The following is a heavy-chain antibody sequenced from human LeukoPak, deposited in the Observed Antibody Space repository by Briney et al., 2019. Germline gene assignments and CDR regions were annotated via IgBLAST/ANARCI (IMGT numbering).Heavy chain of an antibody. Sequence: PGGSLRLSCAAAGFTFSSYSMNWVRQAPGKGLEWVSSISSSSSSYIYYADSVKGRFTISRDNAKNSLYLQMNSLRAEDTAVYYCARDGYSSGWYYYYYMDVWGKGTTVTVSS. CDR1: GFTFSSYS. V-gene: IGHV3-21*01. D-gene: IGHD6-19*01. J-gene: IGHJ6*03. CDR2: ISSSSSSYI. CDR3: ARDGYSSGWYYYYYMDV.